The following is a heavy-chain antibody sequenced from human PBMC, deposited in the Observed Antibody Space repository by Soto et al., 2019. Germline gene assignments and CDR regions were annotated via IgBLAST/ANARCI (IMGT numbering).Heavy chain of an antibody. CDR2: INHAGST. D-gene: IGHD3-3*01. Sequence: QVQLQQWGAGLLNPSETLSLTCAVFGVSFSGYYWRLILQSPGKGPERIGEINHAGSTTYNPSLKSTVAISVGTSKNQFTLKLTSVIAADTAVYYCVRGGPYNDFWSGYRSLSNYYYYIDVWFNGTTVIVSS. CDR3: VRGGPYNDFWSGYRSLSNYYYYIDV. J-gene: IGHJ6*03. V-gene: IGHV4-34*01. CDR1: GVSFSGYY.